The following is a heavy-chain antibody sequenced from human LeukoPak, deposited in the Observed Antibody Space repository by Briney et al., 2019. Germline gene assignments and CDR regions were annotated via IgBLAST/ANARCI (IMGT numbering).Heavy chain of an antibody. V-gene: IGHV3-21*01. D-gene: IGHD6-13*01. CDR2: ISSSSSYI. Sequence: GGSLRLSCAASGFTFSSYSMNWVRQAPGKGLEWVSSISSSSSYIYYADSVKGRFTISRDNAKNSLYLQMNSLRAEDTAVYYCARDPLSSSWYPDYWGQATLVTVSS. CDR3: ARDPLSSSWYPDY. CDR1: GFTFSSYS. J-gene: IGHJ4*02.